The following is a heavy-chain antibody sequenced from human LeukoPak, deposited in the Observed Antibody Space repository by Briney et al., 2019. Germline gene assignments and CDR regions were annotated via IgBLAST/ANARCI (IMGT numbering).Heavy chain of an antibody. CDR3: AKNRGYGDYYFDY. CDR1: GFTFSSYS. CDR2: ISSSSSYI. Sequence: GGSLRLSCAASGFTFSSYSMNWVRQAPGKGLEWVSSISSSSSYIYYADSVKGRFTISRDNAKNSLYLQMNSLRAEDTAVYYCAKNRGYGDYYFDYWGQGTLVTVSS. J-gene: IGHJ4*02. D-gene: IGHD4-17*01. V-gene: IGHV3-21*01.